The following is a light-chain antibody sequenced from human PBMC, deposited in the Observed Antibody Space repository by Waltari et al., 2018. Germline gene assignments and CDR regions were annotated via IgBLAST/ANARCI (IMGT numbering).Light chain of an antibody. J-gene: IGKJ1*01. Sequence: EIVLTQSPGTLSLSPGERVTLSCRASQSVGRSLAWYQQKPGQAPRLLIYGASSRATGIPDRLSGSGSGTDFSLTISRLAPDDLSVYYCQHYVRIPVTFGQGTKVEI. V-gene: IGKV3-20*01. CDR1: QSVGRS. CDR2: GAS. CDR3: QHYVRIPVT.